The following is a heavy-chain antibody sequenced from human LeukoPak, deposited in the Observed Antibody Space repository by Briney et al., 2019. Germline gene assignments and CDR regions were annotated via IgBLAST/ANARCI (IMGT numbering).Heavy chain of an antibody. Sequence: GGSLRLSCAASGFTFSSYGMHWVRQAPGKGLEWVAFIRYDGSNKYYADSVKGRFTISRDNSKNTLYLQMNSLRSEDTAAYYCARLRGCCSRPLDYWGQGTLVTVSS. CDR1: GFTFSSYG. CDR2: IRYDGSNK. CDR3: ARLRGCCSRPLDY. D-gene: IGHD2-2*01. J-gene: IGHJ4*02. V-gene: IGHV3-30*02.